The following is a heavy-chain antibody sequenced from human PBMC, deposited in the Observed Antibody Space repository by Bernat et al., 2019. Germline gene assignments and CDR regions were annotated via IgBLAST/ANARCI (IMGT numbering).Heavy chain of an antibody. Sequence: QVQLVQSGAEVKKPGASVKVSCKASGYTFTSYDINWVRQATGQGLEWMGWMNPNSGNTGYAQKFQGRVTMTRNTSISTAYMELSSLRSEDTAVYYCARGIRRSTVGTLVQYYYYYYYYMDVWGKGTTVTVSS. CDR1: GYTFTSYD. J-gene: IGHJ6*03. CDR2: MNPNSGNT. V-gene: IGHV1-8*01. CDR3: ARGIRRSTVGTLVQYYYYYYYYMDV. D-gene: IGHD4-23*01.